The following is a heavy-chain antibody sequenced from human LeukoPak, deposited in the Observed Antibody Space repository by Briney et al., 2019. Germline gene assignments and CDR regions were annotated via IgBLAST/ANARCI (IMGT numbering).Heavy chain of an antibody. CDR3: ARGRDGYNYIPLYFDY. V-gene: IGHV1-69*04. Sequence: SVKLSCKASGGTFSSYVISWVRQAPGQGLEWMGRIIPILGIANYAQKFQGRVTITADKSTSTAYMELSSLRSEDTAVYYCARGRDGYNYIPLYFDYWGQGTLVTVSS. CDR2: IIPILGIA. D-gene: IGHD5-24*01. CDR1: GGTFSSYV. J-gene: IGHJ4*02.